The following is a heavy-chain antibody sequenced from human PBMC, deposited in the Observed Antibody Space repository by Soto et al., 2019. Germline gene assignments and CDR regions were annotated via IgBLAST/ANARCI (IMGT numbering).Heavy chain of an antibody. CDR1: GLTFSAFG. Sequence: GGSLRLSCAASGLTFSAFGMHWVRQAPGKGLEWVAVISFDGSNKYFADSVKGRFTISRDNSKNTLYLQMNSLRAEDTAVYYCAKDPGGGYKYYYYGLDVWGQGTTVTVSS. V-gene: IGHV3-30*18. CDR2: ISFDGSNK. J-gene: IGHJ6*02. CDR3: AKDPGGGYKYYYYGLDV. D-gene: IGHD3-22*01.